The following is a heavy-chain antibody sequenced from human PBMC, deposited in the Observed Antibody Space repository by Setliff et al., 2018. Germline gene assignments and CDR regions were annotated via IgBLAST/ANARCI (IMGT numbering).Heavy chain of an antibody. D-gene: IGHD3-9*01. J-gene: IGHJ6*04. CDR1: GDSINPYY. V-gene: IGHV4-59*08. CDR2: IYYSGAT. CDR3: ARHALSFDSAWDV. Sequence: PSETLSLTCSVSGDSINPYYWTWIRQPPGKGLEWIGFIYYSGATTYNPSLKSRVTISVDTSKNQFSLNLNSAAAADTAVYYCARHALSFDSAWDVWGKGTTVTVSS.